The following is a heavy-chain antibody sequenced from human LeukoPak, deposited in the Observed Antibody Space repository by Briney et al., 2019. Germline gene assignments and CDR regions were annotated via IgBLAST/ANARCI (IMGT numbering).Heavy chain of an antibody. V-gene: IGHV1-2*02. CDR1: GYTFTGYY. D-gene: IGHD1-26*01. J-gene: IGHJ3*02. CDR2: INPNSGGT. Sequence: ASEKVSCKASGYTFTGYYMHWVRQAPGQGLEWMGWINPNSGGTNYAQKFQGRVTMTRDTSISTAYMELSRLRSDDTAVYYCAREWELRSDAFDIWGQGTMVTVSS. CDR3: AREWELRSDAFDI.